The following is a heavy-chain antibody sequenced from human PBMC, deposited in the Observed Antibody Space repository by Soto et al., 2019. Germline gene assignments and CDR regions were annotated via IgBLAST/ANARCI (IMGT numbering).Heavy chain of an antibody. CDR2: INPSGGST. CDR1: GYTFTSYY. D-gene: IGHD3-22*01. J-gene: IGHJ3*02. CDR3: ARIGDDYYDSSGYTSPGLAFDI. V-gene: IGHV1-46*03. Sequence: ASVKVSCKASGYTFTSYYMHWVRQAPGQGLEWMGIINPSGGSTSYAQKFQGRVTMTRDTSTSTVYMELSSLRSEDTAVYYCARIGDDYYDSSGYTSPGLAFDIWGQGTMVTVSS.